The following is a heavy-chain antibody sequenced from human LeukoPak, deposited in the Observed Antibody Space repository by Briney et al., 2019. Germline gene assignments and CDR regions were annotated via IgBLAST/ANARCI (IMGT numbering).Heavy chain of an antibody. J-gene: IGHJ6*02. Sequence: PSETLSLTCVVSGDSITSGGYCWSWIRQPPGKGLEWIGYIYYSGSTSYNPSLKSRVTLSVDRSQNKFSLKMTSVTAADTAVYYCARGPYSSHDHLSFYYYKGLDVWGQGTTVIVSS. D-gene: IGHD3-10*01. V-gene: IGHV4-30-2*01. CDR2: IYYSGST. CDR1: GDSITSGGYC. CDR3: ARGPYSSHDHLSFYYYKGLDV.